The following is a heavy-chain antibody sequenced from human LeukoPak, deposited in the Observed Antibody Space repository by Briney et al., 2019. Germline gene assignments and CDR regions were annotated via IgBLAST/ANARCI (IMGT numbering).Heavy chain of an antibody. Sequence: GGSLRLSCAASGFTFSSYSMNWVRQAPGKGLEWVSSISSSSSYIYYADSVKGRFTISRDNAKNSLYLQMNSLGAEDTAVYYCARVTEAPYYFDYWGQGTLVTVSS. CDR1: GFTFSSYS. J-gene: IGHJ4*02. CDR2: ISSSSSYI. V-gene: IGHV3-21*01. CDR3: ARVTEAPYYFDY.